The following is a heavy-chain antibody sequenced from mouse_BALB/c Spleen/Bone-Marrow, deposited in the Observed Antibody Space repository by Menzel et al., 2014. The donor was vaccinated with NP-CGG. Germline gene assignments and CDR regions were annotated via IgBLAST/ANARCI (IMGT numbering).Heavy chain of an antibody. CDR1: GYTFTSYW. J-gene: IGHJ2*01. CDR3: TRTYDYDEGGFDY. V-gene: IGHV1-69*02. D-gene: IGHD2-4*01. CDR2: IYPSDSYT. Sequence: QVQLQHSGAELVRPGASVKLSCKASGYTFTSYWINWVMQRPGQGLEWIGNIYPSDSYTNYNQKFKDKATLTVDKSSSTAYMQLSSPTSEDSAVYYCTRTYDYDEGGFDYWGQGTTLTVSS.